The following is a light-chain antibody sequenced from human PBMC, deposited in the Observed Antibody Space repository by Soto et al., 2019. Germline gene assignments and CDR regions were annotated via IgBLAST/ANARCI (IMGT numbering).Light chain of an antibody. CDR3: AAWDDSLNGHV. Sequence: QSVLTQPPSASGTPGQRVTISCSGSSSNIGSNTVNWYQQLPGTAPKLLIYSNNQWPSGVPDRFSGSKSGTSASLAISGLQSEDEADYYCAAWDDSLNGHVFGTGTKLTVL. V-gene: IGLV1-44*01. J-gene: IGLJ1*01. CDR1: SSNIGSNT. CDR2: SNN.